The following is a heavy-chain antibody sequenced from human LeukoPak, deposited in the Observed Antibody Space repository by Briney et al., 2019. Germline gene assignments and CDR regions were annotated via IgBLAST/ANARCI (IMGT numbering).Heavy chain of an antibody. V-gene: IGHV1-2*04. Sequence: SVKVSCKASGYTFTGYYMHWVRQAPGQGLEWMGWTNPNSGGTNYAQKFQGWVTMTRDTSISTAYMELSRLRSDDTAVYYCARAGYSSSWYLNWFDPWGQGTLVTVSS. CDR3: ARAGYSSSWYLNWFDP. CDR1: GYTFTGYY. J-gene: IGHJ5*02. CDR2: TNPNSGGT. D-gene: IGHD6-13*01.